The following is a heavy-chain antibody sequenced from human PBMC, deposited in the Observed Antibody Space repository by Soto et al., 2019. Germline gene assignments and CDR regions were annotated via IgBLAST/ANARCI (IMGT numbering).Heavy chain of an antibody. CDR2: ISSSDSTI. D-gene: IGHD4-17*01. J-gene: IGHJ6*02. CDR3: ARFDYDSDYYYGTDV. CDR1: GFSLSSYQ. Sequence: GGSLRLSCAASGFSLSSYQMNWVRQAPGKGLEWILYISSSDSTIFYADSVKGRFTVSRDNANNSLYLQMNSLRADDTAVYYCARFDYDSDYYYGTDVWGQGTTVIVSS. V-gene: IGHV3-48*03.